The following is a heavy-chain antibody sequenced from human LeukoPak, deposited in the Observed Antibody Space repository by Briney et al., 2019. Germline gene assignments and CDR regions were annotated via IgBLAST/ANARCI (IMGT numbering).Heavy chain of an antibody. CDR1: GFTFSSYG. V-gene: IGHV3-33*01. D-gene: IGHD4-11*01. CDR3: ARYSEHYRDAFDI. J-gene: IGHJ3*02. Sequence: PGGSLRLSCAASGFTFSSYGMHWVRQAPGKGLEWVAVIWYDGSNKYYADSVKGRFTISRDNSKNTLYLQMNSLRAEDTAVYYCARYSEHYRDAFDIWGQGTMVTVSS. CDR2: IWYDGSNK.